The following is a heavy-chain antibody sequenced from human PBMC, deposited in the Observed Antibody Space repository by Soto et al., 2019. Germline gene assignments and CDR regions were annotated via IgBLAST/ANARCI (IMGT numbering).Heavy chain of an antibody. CDR1: GSSLSNRGVA. Sequence: QITLKEAGPTLVKPTQPLTLTCTFSGSSLSNRGVAVGWFRQPPGKALEWLALIYWAEDKWYSPSLKSRLTFTDDTSKTQVVLTMTNMDPVYTATYYCAHRPRGYAYSFDSWGQGNLVTVSS. D-gene: IGHD5-12*01. CDR2: IYWAEDK. J-gene: IGHJ4*02. CDR3: AHRPRGYAYSFDS. V-gene: IGHV2-5*02.